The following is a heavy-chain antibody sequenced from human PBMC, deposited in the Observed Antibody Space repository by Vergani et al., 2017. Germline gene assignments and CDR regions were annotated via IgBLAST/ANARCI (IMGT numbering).Heavy chain of an antibody. D-gene: IGHD2-15*01. J-gene: IGHJ6*03. CDR2: ISYDGSNK. V-gene: IGHV3-30*18. CDR1: GFTFSSYG. Sequence: QVQLVESGGGVVQPGRSLRLSWAASGFTFSSYGMQWVRQAPGKGLEWGAVISYDGSNKYYADSVKGRFTISRDNSKNTLYLQMNSLRAEDTAVYYCAKDGRYCSGGSCLKGYMDVWGKGTTVTVSS. CDR3: AKDGRYCSGGSCLKGYMDV.